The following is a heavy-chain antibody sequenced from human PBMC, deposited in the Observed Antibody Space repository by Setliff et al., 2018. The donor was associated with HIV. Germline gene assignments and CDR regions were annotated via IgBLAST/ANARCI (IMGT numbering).Heavy chain of an antibody. CDR2: IHYSGNT. Sequence: SETLSLTCTVSGASIVSHYWTWIRQPPGMGLEWIGNIHYSGNTNYNPSLKSRVTISIDTSKTQFSLHLASVTSADTAVYYCARGSLAGTGTWGQGTLVTVSS. V-gene: IGHV4-59*11. D-gene: IGHD1-1*01. CDR3: ARGSLAGTGT. J-gene: IGHJ5*02. CDR1: GASIVSHY.